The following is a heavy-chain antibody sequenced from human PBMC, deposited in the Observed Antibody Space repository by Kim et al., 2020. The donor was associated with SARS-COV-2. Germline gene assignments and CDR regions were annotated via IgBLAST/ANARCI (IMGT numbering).Heavy chain of an antibody. V-gene: IGHV4-39*01. Sequence: SETLSLTCTVSGGSISSSSYYWGWIRQPQGKGLEWIGSIYYSGSTYYNPSLKSRVTISVDTSKNQFSLKLSSVTAADTAVYYCARPQKTYYYDSSGYYYVSAFDIWGQGTMVTVSS. J-gene: IGHJ3*02. CDR2: IYYSGST. CDR3: ARPQKTYYYDSSGYYYVSAFDI. D-gene: IGHD3-22*01. CDR1: GGSISSSSYY.